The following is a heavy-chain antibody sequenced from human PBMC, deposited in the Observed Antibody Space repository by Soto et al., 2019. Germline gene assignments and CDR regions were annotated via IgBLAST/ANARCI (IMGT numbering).Heavy chain of an antibody. CDR2: ISYTGRT. J-gene: IGHJ6*02. CDR3: ARAVGSGGITMIVEYYGMDV. Sequence: SETLSLTCIVSGDSVTSGSYYWTWLRQPPGKGLEWIGYISYTGRTKYNPSLQSRVTISVDTSKNDFSLNLSSVTAADTAVYYCARAVGSGGITMIVEYYGMDVWGQGTTVTVSS. CDR1: GDSVTSGSYY. V-gene: IGHV4-61*03. D-gene: IGHD3-22*01.